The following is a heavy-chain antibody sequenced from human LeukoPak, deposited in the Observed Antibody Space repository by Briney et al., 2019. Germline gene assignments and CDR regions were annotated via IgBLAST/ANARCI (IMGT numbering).Heavy chain of an antibody. CDR1: GLSFSSFA. D-gene: IGHD1-20*01. J-gene: IGHJ4*02. CDR3: ATLTGTTGSDDY. V-gene: IGHV3-30*19. CDR2: ISFDGSKK. Sequence: GGSLRLSCAASGLSFSSFAMNWVRQAPGKGLEWVAVISFDGSKKYYADSVKGRFTVSRDNSKSTLFLQMSTLRPDDTAVYYCATLTGTTGSDDYWGQGTLVTVSS.